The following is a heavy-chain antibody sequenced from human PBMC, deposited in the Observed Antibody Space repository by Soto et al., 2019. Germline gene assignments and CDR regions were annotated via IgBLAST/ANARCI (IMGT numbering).Heavy chain of an antibody. V-gene: IGHV3-9*01. CDR1: GFTFDDYA. CDR2: ISWNSGSI. D-gene: IGHD3-22*01. J-gene: IGHJ4*02. CDR3: AKWDDSRGYFDY. Sequence: SLRLSCAASGFTFDDYAMHWVRQAPGKGLEWVSGISWNSGSIGYADSVKGRFTISRDNAKNSLYLQMNSLRAEDTALYYCAKWDDSRGYFDYWGQGTLVTVSS.